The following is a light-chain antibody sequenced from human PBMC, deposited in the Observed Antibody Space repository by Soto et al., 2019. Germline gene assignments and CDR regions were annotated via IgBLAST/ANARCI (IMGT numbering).Light chain of an antibody. CDR3: SSYITSYTQV. CDR2: EVT. Sequence: QSALTQPASVSGSPGQSITISCTGTSSDVGGYNYVSWYQHHPGKVPKLMIYEVTNRPSGISNRFSGSKSGNTASLTISGLQAEDEADYYCSSYITSYTQVFGGGTKLTVL. V-gene: IGLV2-14*01. CDR1: SSDVGGYNY. J-gene: IGLJ2*01.